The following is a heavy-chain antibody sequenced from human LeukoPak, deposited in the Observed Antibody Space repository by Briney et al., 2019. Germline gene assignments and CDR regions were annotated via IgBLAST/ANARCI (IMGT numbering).Heavy chain of an antibody. CDR3: ARDVVGATYYFDF. CDR2: ISSSSSYI. Sequence: GGSLRLSCAASGFTFSSYSMNWVRRAPGKGLEWVSSISSSSSYIYYADSVKGRFTISRDNAKNSLYLQMNSLRAEDTAVYYCARDVVGATYYFDFWGQGTLVTVPS. D-gene: IGHD1-26*01. J-gene: IGHJ4*02. CDR1: GFTFSSYS. V-gene: IGHV3-21*01.